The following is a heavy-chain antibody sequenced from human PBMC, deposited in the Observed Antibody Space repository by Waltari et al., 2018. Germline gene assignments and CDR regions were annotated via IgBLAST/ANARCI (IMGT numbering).Heavy chain of an antibody. Sequence: QVQLVQSGAEVKKPGASVKVSCKASGYTFTSYGISWVRQAPGQGLEGMGWNSAANGNPNYARKLHGRGTMTTDTSTSTAYMELRSLRSDDTAVYYCARRAIFRGDKTRGAFDIWGQGTMVTVSS. D-gene: IGHD3-10*01. CDR2: NSAANGNP. J-gene: IGHJ3*02. V-gene: IGHV1-18*01. CDR1: GYTFTSYG. CDR3: ARRAIFRGDKTRGAFDI.